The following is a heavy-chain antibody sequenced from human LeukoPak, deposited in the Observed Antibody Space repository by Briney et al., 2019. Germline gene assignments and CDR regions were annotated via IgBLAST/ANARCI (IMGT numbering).Heavy chain of an antibody. CDR2: ISAFNGNT. J-gene: IGHJ2*01. CDR3: ARVQAPIVVVPAATGRGWYFDL. CDR1: GYTFTSYG. V-gene: IGHV1-18*01. Sequence: ASVKVSCKASGYTFTSYGISWVRQAPGQGLEWMGWISAFNGNTNYAQKLQGRVTMTTDTSTSTAYMELRSLRSDDTAVYYCARVQAPIVVVPAATGRGWYFDLWGRGTLVTVSS. D-gene: IGHD2-2*01.